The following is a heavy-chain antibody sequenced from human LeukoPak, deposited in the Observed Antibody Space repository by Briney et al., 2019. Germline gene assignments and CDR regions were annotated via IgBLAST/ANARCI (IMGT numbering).Heavy chain of an antibody. D-gene: IGHD5-18*01. CDR3: VSPRGFSYGYFDY. CDR1: GGSISSSSAY. V-gene: IGHV4-39*01. J-gene: IGHJ4*02. Sequence: PSETLSLTCTVSGGSISSSSAYWGWIRLPPGKGLEWIGSIYYSKNTYYNPSLKSRVTISAATSKNQFSLTLGSVSATDTAVYYCVSPRGFSYGYFDYWGQGTLVTVSS. CDR2: IYYSKNT.